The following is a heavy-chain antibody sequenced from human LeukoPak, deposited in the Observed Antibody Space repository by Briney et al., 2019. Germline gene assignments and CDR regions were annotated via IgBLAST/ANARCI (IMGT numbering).Heavy chain of an antibody. Sequence: ASVKVSCKASGYTFTNSDITWVRQASGDGLEWMGWMNPNNGNTGYAQRFQGRVTLNRYTAISTANMELSSLRSEDTAVYYCARGFLDYDTTDYAFSYYWGQGTLVTVSS. CDR3: ARGFLDYDTTDYAFSYY. J-gene: IGHJ4*02. D-gene: IGHD3-22*01. CDR2: MNPNNGNT. V-gene: IGHV1-8*01. CDR1: GYTFTNSD.